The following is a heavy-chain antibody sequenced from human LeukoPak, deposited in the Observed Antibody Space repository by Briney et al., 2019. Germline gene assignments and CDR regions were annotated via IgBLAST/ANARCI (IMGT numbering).Heavy chain of an antibody. V-gene: IGHV3-7*02. CDR1: GFIFNNYW. D-gene: IGHD5-12*01. Sequence: GGSLRLSCAASGFIFNNYWMTWVRQAPGKGLEWVANINQDGSEEYYVDSVKGRFTISRDSSKNTLFLQMNSLRAEDTAVYYCAKAADSGYDLDYWGQGTLVTVSS. CDR2: INQDGSEE. J-gene: IGHJ4*02. CDR3: AKAADSGYDLDY.